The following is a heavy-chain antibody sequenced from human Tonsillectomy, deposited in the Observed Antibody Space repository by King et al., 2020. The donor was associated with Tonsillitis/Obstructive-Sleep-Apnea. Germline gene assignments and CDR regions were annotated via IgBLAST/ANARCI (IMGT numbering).Heavy chain of an antibody. V-gene: IGHV1-24*01. CDR3: ATATPYSGSCDFDY. CDR1: GYTLTELS. D-gene: IGHD1-26*01. CDR2: FDTEDGET. J-gene: IGHJ4*02. Sequence: QLVQSGAEVKKPGASVKVSCKVSGYTLTELSMHWVRQAPGKGLEWMGGFDTEDGETIYAQKFQGRVTMTEDTSTDTAYMELSSLRSEDTAVYYCATATPYSGSCDFDYWGQGTLVTVSS.